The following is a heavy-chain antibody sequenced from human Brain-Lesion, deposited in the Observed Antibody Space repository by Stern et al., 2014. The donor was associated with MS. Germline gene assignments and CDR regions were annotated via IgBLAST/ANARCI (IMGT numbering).Heavy chain of an antibody. Sequence: QVQLGESGAEVKKPGASVKGSCKTSGYIFTGYYIHWVRQAPGQGLEWMAWINPNTGGTKDAQKFQGRVTMSRDTSISTAYVELSSLTSDDTAVYYCARDQRGITIFGVVTDYYYLGMDVWGQGTTVTVSS. D-gene: IGHD3-3*01. CDR1: GYIFTGYY. V-gene: IGHV1-2*02. CDR2: INPNTGGT. J-gene: IGHJ6*02. CDR3: ARDQRGITIFGVVTDYYYLGMDV.